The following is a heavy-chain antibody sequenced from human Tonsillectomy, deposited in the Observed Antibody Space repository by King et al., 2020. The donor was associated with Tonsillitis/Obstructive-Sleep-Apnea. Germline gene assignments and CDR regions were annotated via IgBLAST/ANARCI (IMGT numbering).Heavy chain of an antibody. CDR3: ARGSYDSDAFDI. V-gene: IGHV2-5*02. D-gene: IGHD3-10*01. Sequence: TLKESGPTLVKPTQTLTLTCTFSGFSLSTGGVGVGWIRQPPGKALEWLALIYWDDDKLYSPSLKSRLTITKDTSKNQAVLTMTNLDPVDTATYSCARGSYDSDAFDIWGQGTMVTVSS. CDR1: GFSLSTGGVG. J-gene: IGHJ3*02. CDR2: IYWDDDK.